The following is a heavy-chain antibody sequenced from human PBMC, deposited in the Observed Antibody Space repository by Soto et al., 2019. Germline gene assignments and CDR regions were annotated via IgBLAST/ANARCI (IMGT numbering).Heavy chain of an antibody. V-gene: IGHV4-31*03. CDR1: GGSISSGGYY. CDR3: ARHSASWQWFDY. J-gene: IGHJ5*01. CDR2: IYYSGST. Sequence: QVQLQESGPGLVKPSQTLSLTCSVSGGSISSGGYYWSWIRQHPETGLEWIGYIYYSGSTNSNPSLKSRVIISVDTSSNRFSLDLRSVTAADTAIYCWARHSASWQWFDYWGQGTLVTVSS. D-gene: IGHD1-26*01.